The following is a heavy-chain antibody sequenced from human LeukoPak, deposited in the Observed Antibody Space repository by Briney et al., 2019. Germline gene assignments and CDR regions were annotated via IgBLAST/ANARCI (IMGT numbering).Heavy chain of an antibody. CDR2: IRSKLNKYAT. D-gene: IGHD4-17*01. Sequence: GGSLTLSCAASGFSLSGSAVHWVRQAPGKGLEWVGRIRSKLNKYATAYGESMKGRVTVSGDDSENTAFLQMNSLKSEDTAVYYCARHDYGRIAFDIWGRGTVVTVSS. V-gene: IGHV3-73*01. J-gene: IGHJ3*02. CDR3: ARHDYGRIAFDI. CDR1: GFSLSGSA.